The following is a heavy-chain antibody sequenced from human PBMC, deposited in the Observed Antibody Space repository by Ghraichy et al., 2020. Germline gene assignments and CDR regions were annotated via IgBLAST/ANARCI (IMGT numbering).Heavy chain of an antibody. D-gene: IGHD3-22*01. CDR1: GGSFSGYY. CDR3: ARGGVGYYDSSGYYYEGDFDY. Sequence: SETLSLTCAVYGGSFSGYYWSWIRQPPGKGLEWIGEINHSGSTNYNPSLKSRVTISVDTSKNQFSLKLSSVTAADTAVYYCARGGVGYYDSSGYYYEGDFDYWGQGTLVTVSS. V-gene: IGHV4-34*01. J-gene: IGHJ4*02. CDR2: INHSGST.